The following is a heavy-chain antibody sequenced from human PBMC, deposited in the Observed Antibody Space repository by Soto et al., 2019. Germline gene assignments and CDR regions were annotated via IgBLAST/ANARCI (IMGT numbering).Heavy chain of an antibody. V-gene: IGHV3-23*01. D-gene: IGHD2-15*01. J-gene: IGHJ4*02. Sequence: EVQLLESGGGLVQPGGSLRLSCAASGFTFTNYAMNWVRHSPGKGLEWVASVIGTGIYTYHAASVKGRFTISRDNSRNTMYLEMNRLRAEDTAMDHCAQATRGQWIGAHCYAFDFWGQGIMVTVS. CDR1: GFTFTNYA. CDR2: VIGTGIYT. CDR3: AQATRGQWIGAHCYAFDF.